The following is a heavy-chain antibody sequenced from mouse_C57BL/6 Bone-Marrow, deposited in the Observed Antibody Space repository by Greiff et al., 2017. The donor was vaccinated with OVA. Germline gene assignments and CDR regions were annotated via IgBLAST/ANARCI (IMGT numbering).Heavy chain of an antibody. Sequence: EVMLVESGGGLVKPGGSLKLSCAASGFTFSSYAMSWVRQTPEKRLEWVATISDGGSYTYYPDNVKGRFTISRDNAKNNLYLQMSHLKSEDTAMYYCAREEDGSPFAYWGQGTTLTVSS. J-gene: IGHJ2*01. CDR2: ISDGGSYT. CDR1: GFTFSSYA. V-gene: IGHV5-4*01. D-gene: IGHD2-3*01. CDR3: AREEDGSPFAY.